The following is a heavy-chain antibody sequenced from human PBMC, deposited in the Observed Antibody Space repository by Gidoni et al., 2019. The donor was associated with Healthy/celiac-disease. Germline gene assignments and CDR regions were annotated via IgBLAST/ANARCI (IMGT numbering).Heavy chain of an antibody. V-gene: IGHV1-2*06. CDR3: ARELQIIRVYYYGMDV. Sequence: QVQLVHSGAAVQKPGASVKVSCKASGYTFTGYYMHWVRQAPGQGLEWMGRINPNSGGTNYAQKFQGRVTMTRDTSISTAYMELSRLRSDETAVYYCARELQIIRVYYYGMDVWGQGTTVTVSS. CDR1: GYTFTGYY. J-gene: IGHJ6*02. CDR2: INPNSGGT.